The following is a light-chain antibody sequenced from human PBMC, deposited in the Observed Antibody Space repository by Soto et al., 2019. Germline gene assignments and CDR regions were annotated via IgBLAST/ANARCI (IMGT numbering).Light chain of an antibody. Sequence: QSALTQPASVSGSPGQSITIPCTGTSSDVGGYNYVSWYQQHPGKAPKLMIYEVRNRPSGVSNRFSGSKSGNTASLTISGLQAEDEADYYCSSYTSSSTLVLGGGTKLTVL. CDR1: SSDVGGYNY. CDR2: EVR. V-gene: IGLV2-14*01. J-gene: IGLJ2*01. CDR3: SSYTSSSTLV.